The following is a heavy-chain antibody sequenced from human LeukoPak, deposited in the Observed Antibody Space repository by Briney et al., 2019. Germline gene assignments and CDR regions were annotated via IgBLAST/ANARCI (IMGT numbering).Heavy chain of an antibody. Sequence: GGSLRLSRVASGFTFTDYSMIWVRQAPGKGLEWVANIKQDGSEKYYVDSVKGRFTISRDNAKNSLYLQMNSLRAEDTAVYYCARDSPYGDYVDYWGQGTLVTVSS. CDR2: IKQDGSEK. CDR1: GFTFTDYS. D-gene: IGHD4-17*01. CDR3: ARDSPYGDYVDY. J-gene: IGHJ4*02. V-gene: IGHV3-7*01.